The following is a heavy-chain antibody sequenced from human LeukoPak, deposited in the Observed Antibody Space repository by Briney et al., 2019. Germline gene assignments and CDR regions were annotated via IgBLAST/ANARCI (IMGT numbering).Heavy chain of an antibody. CDR1: GLHFSGTA. CDR2: ISHDGMNA. D-gene: IGHD6-19*01. Sequence: PGGSLRLSCAVSGLHFSGTAMSWVRQAPGKGLEWVSAISHDGMNAYYADSMKGRFTISRDNSKKTVSLEMSSLTAADTGVYYCAKDGAQYSSGPECDPRGQGALVTVSP. CDR3: AKDGAQYSSGPECDP. J-gene: IGHJ5*02. V-gene: IGHV3-23*01.